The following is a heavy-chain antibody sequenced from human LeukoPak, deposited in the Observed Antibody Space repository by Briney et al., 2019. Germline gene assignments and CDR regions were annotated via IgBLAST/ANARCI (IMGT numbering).Heavy chain of an antibody. V-gene: IGHV3-23*01. J-gene: IGHJ4*02. CDR2: ISGSGGST. CDR3: AKDGRCYDFWSGSDY. Sequence: GGSVKLSCEASGYTFSSNAMSWVRQATGKGLEWVSAISGSGGSTYYADSVKGRFTISRDNSKNTLYLQMTSLTAEDTAVYYCAKDGRCYDFWSGSDYWGQGTLVTVSS. D-gene: IGHD3-3*01. CDR1: GYTFSSNA.